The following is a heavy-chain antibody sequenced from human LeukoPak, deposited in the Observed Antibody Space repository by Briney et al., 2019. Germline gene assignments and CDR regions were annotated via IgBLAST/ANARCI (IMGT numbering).Heavy chain of an antibody. Sequence: ASVKVSCKASGYTFTGYYMHWVRQAPGQGPEWMGWINPNSGGTNYAQKFQGRVTMTRDTSISTAYMELSRLRSDDTAVYYCAVEDIVVVVAASTSAPFDYWGQGTLVTGSS. J-gene: IGHJ4*02. CDR3: AVEDIVVVVAASTSAPFDY. CDR2: INPNSGGT. D-gene: IGHD2-15*01. CDR1: GYTFTGYY. V-gene: IGHV1-2*02.